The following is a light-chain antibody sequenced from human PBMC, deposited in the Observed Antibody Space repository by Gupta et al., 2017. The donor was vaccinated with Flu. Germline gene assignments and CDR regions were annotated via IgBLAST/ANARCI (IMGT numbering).Light chain of an antibody. Sequence: EIVFTQSPGTLSLSPGESATLSCRASQSVSSSYLAWYQQKPGQAPRLLIYGASSRATGVPDRFSGSGSGTEFTLTISRREPEDFAVYYCQQKGSSPRTFGQGTKVEIK. CDR2: GAS. J-gene: IGKJ1*01. V-gene: IGKV3-20*01. CDR3: QQKGSSPRT. CDR1: QSVSSSY.